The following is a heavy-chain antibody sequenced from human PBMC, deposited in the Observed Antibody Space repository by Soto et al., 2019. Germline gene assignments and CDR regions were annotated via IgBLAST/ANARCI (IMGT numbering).Heavy chain of an antibody. Sequence: GPPVKVSCKASGYTFTSYAMHWVRQAPGQRLEWMGWINAGNGNTKYSQKFQGRVTITRDTSASTAYMELSSPRSEDTAVYYCARGGYYGRSGYYPWGQGTLVTVSS. D-gene: IGHD3-22*01. J-gene: IGHJ5*02. V-gene: IGHV1-3*01. CDR2: INAGNGNT. CDR3: ARGGYYGRSGYYP. CDR1: GYTFTSYA.